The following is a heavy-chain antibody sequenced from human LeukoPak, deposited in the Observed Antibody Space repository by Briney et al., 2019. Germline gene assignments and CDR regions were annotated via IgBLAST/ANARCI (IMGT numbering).Heavy chain of an antibody. CDR3: ASGSTVSSSSSGNFEY. Sequence: GRSLRLSCAASGFTFSNYAMHWVRQAPGKGLEWEAVMSYDGSIKYYADSVKGRFTISRDNSKNTLYLQMNSLRGEDTAVYYCASGSTVSSSSSGNFEYWGQGTLVTVSS. V-gene: IGHV3-30*04. J-gene: IGHJ4*02. CDR1: GFTFSNYA. D-gene: IGHD6-6*01. CDR2: MSYDGSIK.